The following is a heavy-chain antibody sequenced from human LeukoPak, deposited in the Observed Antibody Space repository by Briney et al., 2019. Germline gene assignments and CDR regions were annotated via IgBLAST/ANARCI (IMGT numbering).Heavy chain of an antibody. CDR2: ILPGDSDT. CDR3: ARGRIAASAFDI. V-gene: IGHV5-51*01. CDR1: GYNFTNYW. Sequence: GESLKISCKVSGYNFTNYWIGWVRQVPGKGLEWMGIILPGDSDTRYSPSFQGQVTISADKSISTAYLQWSSLKASDTAMYYCARGRIAASAFDIWGQGTMVTVSS. D-gene: IGHD2-15*01. J-gene: IGHJ3*02.